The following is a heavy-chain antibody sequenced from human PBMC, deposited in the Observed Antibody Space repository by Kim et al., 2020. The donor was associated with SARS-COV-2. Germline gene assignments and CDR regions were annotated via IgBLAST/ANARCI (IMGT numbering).Heavy chain of an antibody. CDR3: TRVNPIAGGWYDAFDI. CDR1: GFTFSGST. V-gene: IGHV3-73*01. J-gene: IGHJ3*02. CDR2: IRSKPNNYAT. Sequence: GGSLRLSCAASGFTFSGSTMHWVRQASGKGLEWVGRIRSKPNNYATAYAASGKGRFTTSRDDSKNTAYLQMSSRKTEDTAVYYCTRVNPIAGGWYDAFDIWGQGTMVTVSS. D-gene: IGHD6-19*01.